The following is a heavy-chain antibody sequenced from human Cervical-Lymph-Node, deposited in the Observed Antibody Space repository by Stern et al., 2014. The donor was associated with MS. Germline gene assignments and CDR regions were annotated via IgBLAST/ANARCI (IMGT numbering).Heavy chain of an antibody. CDR2: INDGNGNT. Sequence: QVQLVQSGAEVKKPGASVKVSCKASGYTFTSYAMHWVRQAPGQRLEWMGWINDGNGNTKYSQKFQGRVTITRDTSASTTYMELSSLRSEDTAVYYCAREGGRITIFGAPPLVGNWFDPWGQGTLVTVSS. V-gene: IGHV1-3*01. CDR1: GYTFTSYA. J-gene: IGHJ5*02. CDR3: AREGGRITIFGAPPLVGNWFDP. D-gene: IGHD3-3*01.